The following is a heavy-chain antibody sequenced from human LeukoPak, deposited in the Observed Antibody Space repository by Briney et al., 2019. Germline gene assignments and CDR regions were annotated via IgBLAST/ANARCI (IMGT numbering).Heavy chain of an antibody. V-gene: IGHV3-53*01. CDR1: GFTTRSNY. J-gene: IGHJ6*03. CDR2: IYSGVTT. D-gene: IGHD3-22*01. CDR3: ARLESSIRRPMNYYYYYVDG. Sequence: PGGSLRLSCAASGFTTRSNYMSWVRQAPGKGLGWVSVIYSGVTTYYADSVQGRFTISRDNSKNTLYLQMNSLRAEDTAVYYCARLESSIRRPMNYYYYYVDGWGKGATVTVSS.